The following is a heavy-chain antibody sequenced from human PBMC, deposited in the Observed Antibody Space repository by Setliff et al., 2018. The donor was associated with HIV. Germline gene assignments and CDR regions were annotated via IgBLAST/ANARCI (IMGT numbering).Heavy chain of an antibody. CDR2: IYCSGNP. V-gene: IGHV4-31*03. CDR1: GVSVGSGDYY. Sequence: SETLSLTCSVSGVSVGSGDYYWHWIRQHPEKALEWIGYIYCSGNPFYNPSLRSRVTISLDTSKNQFSLKLSSVTAADTAVYYCARGFDYAQRPPLYYFDYWGQGTLVTVSS. J-gene: IGHJ4*02. CDR3: ARGFDYAQRPPLYYFDY. D-gene: IGHD2-2*01.